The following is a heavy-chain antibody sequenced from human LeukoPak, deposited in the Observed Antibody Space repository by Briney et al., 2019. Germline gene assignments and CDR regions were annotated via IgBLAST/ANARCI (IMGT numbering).Heavy chain of an antibody. J-gene: IGHJ4*02. D-gene: IGHD4-17*01. V-gene: IGHV3-23*01. CDR2: ISGRGGST. Sequence: GGSLRLSCAASGFTFSSYAVSWVRQAPGVGLEWVSTISGRGGSTFYADSVKGRFTISRDNSKNTLYLQMNSLRAEDTAVYYCAKDWDDYGDYVPYYFDYWGQGTLVTVSS. CDR3: AKDWDDYGDYVPYYFDY. CDR1: GFTFSSYA.